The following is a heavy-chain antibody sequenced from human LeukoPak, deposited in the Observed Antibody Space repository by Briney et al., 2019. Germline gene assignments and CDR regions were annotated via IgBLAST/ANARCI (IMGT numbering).Heavy chain of an antibody. D-gene: IGHD1-26*01. CDR1: GFTVSRSY. CDR3: ARGLVGTTTAFDI. CDR2: IYSGGST. Sequence: GGSLRLSCAASGFTVSRSYMTWVRQAPGEGLEWVSTIYSGGSTYYADSVTGRFTISRDNSKNTLYLQMNSLRDDDTAVYYCARGLVGTTTAFDIWGQGTVVTVSS. V-gene: IGHV3-53*05. J-gene: IGHJ3*02.